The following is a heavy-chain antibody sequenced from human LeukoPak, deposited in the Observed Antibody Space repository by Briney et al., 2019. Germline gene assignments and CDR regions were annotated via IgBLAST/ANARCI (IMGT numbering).Heavy chain of an antibody. CDR1: GGTFISYA. J-gene: IGHJ4*02. D-gene: IGHD4-17*01. V-gene: IGHV1-69*13. Sequence: SVEVSCKASGGTFISYAISWVRQAPGQGLEWMGGIIPIFGTANYAQKFQGRVTITADESTSTAYMELSSLRSEDTAVYYCARVTTVARNFDYWGQGTLVTVSS. CDR3: ARVTTVARNFDY. CDR2: IIPIFGTA.